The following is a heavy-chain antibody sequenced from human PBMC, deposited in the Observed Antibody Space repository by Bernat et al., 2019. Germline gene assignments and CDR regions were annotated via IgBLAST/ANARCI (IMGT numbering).Heavy chain of an antibody. CDR3: AKDYGDYAGNFDY. CDR2: IIISGAST. Sequence: EVQLLESGGGLVQPGGSLRLSCAASGFTFSSYAMSWVRQAPGKGLEWVSGIIISGASTYYADSVKGRFTISRDNSKNTVCLQMNSLRAEDTAVYYCAKDYGDYAGNFDYWGQGTLVTVSS. V-gene: IGHV3-23*01. CDR1: GFTFSSYA. J-gene: IGHJ4*02. D-gene: IGHD4-17*01.